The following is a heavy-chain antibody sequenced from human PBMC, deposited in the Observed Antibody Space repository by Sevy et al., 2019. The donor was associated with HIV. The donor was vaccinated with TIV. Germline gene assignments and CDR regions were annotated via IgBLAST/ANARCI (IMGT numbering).Heavy chain of an antibody. V-gene: IGHV3-21*01. J-gene: IGHJ3*02. D-gene: IGHD1-26*01. Sequence: GGSLRLSCAASGFTFSSYSMNWVRQAPGKGLEWVSSISSSSSYIYYADSVKGRFTISRENAKNSLYLQMNSLRAEDTAVYYCARDPSGSYDNDAFDIWGQGTMVTVSS. CDR2: ISSSSSYI. CDR3: ARDPSGSYDNDAFDI. CDR1: GFTFSSYS.